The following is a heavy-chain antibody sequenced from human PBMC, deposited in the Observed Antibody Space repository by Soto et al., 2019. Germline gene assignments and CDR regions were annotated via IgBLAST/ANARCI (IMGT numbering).Heavy chain of an antibody. J-gene: IGHJ4*02. CDR3: AKTGFWSDYRVADY. CDR2: INYGGST. D-gene: IGHD3-3*01. Sequence: SETLSLTCTVSDGSISSRSSYWGWIRQPPGKGLEWIGSINYGGSTYYNPSLKSRITISVDTSKNQFSLKLGSVTAADTAVYFCAKTGFWSDYRVADYWGQGTLVTVSS. V-gene: IGHV4-39*01. CDR1: DGSISSRSSY.